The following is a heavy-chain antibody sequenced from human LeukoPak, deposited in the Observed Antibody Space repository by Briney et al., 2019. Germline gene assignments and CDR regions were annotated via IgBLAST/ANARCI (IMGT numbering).Heavy chain of an antibody. J-gene: IGHJ4*02. V-gene: IGHV1-69*04. CDR3: ARDRPYDSTGFDY. CDR1: GGTFSSYA. D-gene: IGHD3-22*01. Sequence: ASVKVSCKASGGTFSSYAISWVRQAPGQGLEWMGRIIPILGIANYAQKFQGRATITADKSTSTAYMELSSLRSEDTAVYYCARDRPYDSTGFDYWGQGTLVTVSS. CDR2: IIPILGIA.